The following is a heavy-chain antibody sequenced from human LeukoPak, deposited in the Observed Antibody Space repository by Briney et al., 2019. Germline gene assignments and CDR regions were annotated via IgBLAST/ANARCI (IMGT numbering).Heavy chain of an antibody. Sequence: ASVKVSCKASGYTLTGYYMHWVRQAPGQGLGWMGWINPNKGGTNYAQKFQGRVTMTRDTSISTAYMELSRLRSDGTAVYDCAREGSSSTCCVGLVWFDPWGQGTLVTVSS. J-gene: IGHJ5*02. CDR3: AREGSSSTCCVGLVWFDP. CDR2: INPNKGGT. D-gene: IGHD2-2*01. V-gene: IGHV1-2*02. CDR1: GYTLTGYY.